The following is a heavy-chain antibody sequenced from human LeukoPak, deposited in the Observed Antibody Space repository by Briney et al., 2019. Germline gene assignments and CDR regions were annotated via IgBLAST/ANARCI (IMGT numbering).Heavy chain of an antibody. CDR1: GGTFSSYA. J-gene: IGHJ4*02. CDR3: ASDYPYGDYAY. D-gene: IGHD4-17*01. Sequence: SVKVSCKASGGTFSSYAISWVRQAPGQGLEWMGRVIPIFGTANYAQKFQGRVTITTDESTSTAYMELSSLRSEDTAVYYCASDYPYGDYAYWGQGTLVTVSS. CDR2: VIPIFGTA. V-gene: IGHV1-69*05.